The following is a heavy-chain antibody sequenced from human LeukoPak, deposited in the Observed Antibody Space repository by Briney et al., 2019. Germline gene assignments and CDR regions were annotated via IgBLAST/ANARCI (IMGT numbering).Heavy chain of an antibody. CDR3: ARANCGGDCFPYYFDY. D-gene: IGHD2-21*02. V-gene: IGHV3-66*01. J-gene: IGHJ4*02. CDR1: ECTVSSNY. Sequence: GGSLRLSCAASECTVSSNYVSWVRQAPGKGLEWVSVIYSGGSTYYADSVKGRFTISRDNSKNTLYLQMNSLRAEDTAVYYCARANCGGDCFPYYFDYWGQGTLVTVSS. CDR2: IYSGGST.